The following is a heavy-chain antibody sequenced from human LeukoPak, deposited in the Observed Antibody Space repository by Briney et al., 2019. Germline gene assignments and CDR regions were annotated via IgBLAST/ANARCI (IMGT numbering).Heavy chain of an antibody. CDR3: AKDLNIVVVPAAIDY. D-gene: IGHD2-2*01. Sequence: GGSLRLSCAASGFTFSSYGMHWVRQAPGRGLEWVAFIRYDGSNKYYADSVKGRFTISRDNSKNTLYLQMNSLGAEDTAVYYCAKDLNIVVVPAAIDYWGQGTLVTVSS. CDR2: IRYDGSNK. J-gene: IGHJ4*02. V-gene: IGHV3-30*02. CDR1: GFTFSSYG.